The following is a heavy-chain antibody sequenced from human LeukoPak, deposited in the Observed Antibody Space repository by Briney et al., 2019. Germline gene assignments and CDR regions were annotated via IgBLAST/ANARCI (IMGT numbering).Heavy chain of an antibody. CDR3: ARAQYCSSTSCYPNWFDP. CDR2: IYYSGSN. CDR1: GGSISSSSYY. J-gene: IGHJ5*02. D-gene: IGHD2-2*01. Sequence: PSETLSLTCTVSGGSISSSSYYWGWIRQPPGKGLEWIGSIYYSGSNYYNPSLKSRVTMSVDTSKNQFSLKLSSVTPADTAVYYCARAQYCSSTSCYPNWFDPWGQGTLVTVSS. V-gene: IGHV4-39*07.